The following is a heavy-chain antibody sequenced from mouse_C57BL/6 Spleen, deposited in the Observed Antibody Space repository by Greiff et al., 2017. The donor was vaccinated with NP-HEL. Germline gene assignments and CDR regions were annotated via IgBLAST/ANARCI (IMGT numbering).Heavy chain of an antibody. Sequence: EVKLMESGGGLVKPGGSLKLSCAASGFTFSDYGMHWVRQAPEKGLEWVAYISSGSSTIYYADTVKGRFTISRDNAKNTLFLQMTSLRSEDTAMYYCARSKDYGSSYNFDYWGQGTTLTVSS. V-gene: IGHV5-17*01. D-gene: IGHD1-1*01. J-gene: IGHJ2*01. CDR2: ISSGSSTI. CDR1: GFTFSDYG. CDR3: ARSKDYGSSYNFDY.